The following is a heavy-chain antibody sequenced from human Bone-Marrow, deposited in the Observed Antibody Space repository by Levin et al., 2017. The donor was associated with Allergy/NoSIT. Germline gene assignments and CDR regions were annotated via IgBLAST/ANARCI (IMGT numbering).Heavy chain of an antibody. D-gene: IGHD3-22*01. J-gene: IGHJ4*02. CDR2: MYYSGSSGST. Sequence: TSETLSLTCTVSGGSISPSYWSWIRQPPGKGLEWIGYMYYSGSSGSTNNNPSLKSRVTISVDTSKNQFSLKLNSVTAADTAVYLCAGVSYYETGGYYYRGWYYCDAWGQGTLVTVSS. V-gene: IGHV4-59*01. CDR1: GGSISPSY. CDR3: AGVSYYETGGYYYRGWYYCDA.